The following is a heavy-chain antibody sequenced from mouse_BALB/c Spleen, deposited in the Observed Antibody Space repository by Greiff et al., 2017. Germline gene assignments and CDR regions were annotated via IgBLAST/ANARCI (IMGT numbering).Heavy chain of an antibody. Sequence: QVQLKQSGPQLVRPGASVKISCKASGYSFTSYWMHWVKQRPGQGLEWIGMIDPSDSETRLNQKFKDKATLTVDKSSSTAYMQLSSPTSEDSAVYYCASERHYGPVFTFDYWGQGTTLTVSS. V-gene: IGHV1S126*01. CDR1: GYSFTSYW. CDR2: IDPSDSET. J-gene: IGHJ2*01. D-gene: IGHD1-1*01. CDR3: ASERHYGPVFTFDY.